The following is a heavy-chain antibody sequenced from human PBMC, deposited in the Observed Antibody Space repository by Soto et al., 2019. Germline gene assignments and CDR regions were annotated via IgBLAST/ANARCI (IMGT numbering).Heavy chain of an antibody. CDR3: ATGQQVRMPDI. J-gene: IGHJ3*02. D-gene: IGHD6-13*01. Sequence: QVQLLESGGGLVKPGGSLRLSCAASGFTVSGYYMGWIRQPPGKGLEWISYISSDSSDTNHADSVKGRFTISRDNAKNSLYLQMNSLSAEDTAVYFCATGQQVRMPDIWGQGTMVTVSS. V-gene: IGHV3-11*03. CDR2: ISSDSSDT. CDR1: GFTVSGYY.